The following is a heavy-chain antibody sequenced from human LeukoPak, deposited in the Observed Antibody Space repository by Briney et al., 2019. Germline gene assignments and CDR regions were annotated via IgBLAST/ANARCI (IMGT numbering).Heavy chain of an antibody. D-gene: IGHD2-15*01. CDR1: GFTFSSYA. J-gene: IGHJ4*02. Sequence: GGSLGLSCAASGFTFSSYAMSWVRQAPGKGLEWVSAISGSGGSTYYADSARGRFIISRDNSKNTLYLQMDSLRAGDTAIYYCAKDVVVVAATALYYFDFWGQGTLVTVSS. V-gene: IGHV3-23*01. CDR2: ISGSGGST. CDR3: AKDVVVVAATALYYFDF.